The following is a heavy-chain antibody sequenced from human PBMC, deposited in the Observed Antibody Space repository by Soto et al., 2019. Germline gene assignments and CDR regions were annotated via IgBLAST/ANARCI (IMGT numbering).Heavy chain of an antibody. V-gene: IGHV4-38-2*01. CDR2: IYHSVST. CDR3: ARKAYYDSGRINLFDS. J-gene: IGHJ4*02. Sequence: ETLSLTGAVSGYSINSDDYWCWIRQPPGKGVEWIASIYHSVSTFYNPSLRIRVTISIDTSKNQFSLRLTAVTAADTAMYYCARKAYYDSGRINLFDSWGQGTLVTVYS. D-gene: IGHD3-10*01. CDR1: GYSINSDDY.